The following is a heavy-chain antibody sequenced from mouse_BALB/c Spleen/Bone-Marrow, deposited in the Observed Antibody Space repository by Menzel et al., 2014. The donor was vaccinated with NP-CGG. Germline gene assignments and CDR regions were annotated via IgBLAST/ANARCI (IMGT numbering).Heavy chain of an antibody. V-gene: IGHV7-3*02. CDR1: GFTFIDHY. J-gene: IGHJ4*01. Sequence: EVKLVESGGGLVQPGGSLRLSCTTSGFTFIDHYMSWVRQPPGKALEWLGFIRNKAYGYTTEYSASVKGQFTISRDNSQSILYLQMNTLRAEDSATYYCARFPMDYWGQGTSVTVSS. CDR3: ARFPMDY. CDR2: IRNKAYGYTT.